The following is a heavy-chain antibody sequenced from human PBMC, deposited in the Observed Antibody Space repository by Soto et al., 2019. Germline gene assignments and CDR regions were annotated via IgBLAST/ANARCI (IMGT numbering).Heavy chain of an antibody. Sequence: DVQLEESGGGLVQPGGSLRLSCAASGLTLSSYWMSWVRQAPGKGLEWVANIKQDGSEKYYVDSVKGRFSISSDNVKKSLYLQMNSLRVEDTAVYYCARVVRYQKRAEYMDVWGQGTTVTVSS. D-gene: IGHD2-2*01. CDR3: ARVVRYQKRAEYMDV. J-gene: IGHJ6*02. CDR2: IKQDGSEK. CDR1: GLTLSSYW. V-gene: IGHV3-7*01.